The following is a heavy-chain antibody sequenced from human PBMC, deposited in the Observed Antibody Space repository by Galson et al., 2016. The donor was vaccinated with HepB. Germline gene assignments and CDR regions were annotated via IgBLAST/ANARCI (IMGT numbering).Heavy chain of an antibody. CDR2: IIPIFGTA. J-gene: IGHJ4*02. CDR1: GGTFSNFV. CDR3: ARASYYYGSGIEY. D-gene: IGHD3-10*01. Sequence: SVKVSCKASGGTFSNFVIHWVRQAPGQGLEWMGGIIPIFGTANYAQKFQGRVTVTADESSSTAYMELSSLRSEDTALYYCARASYYYGSGIEYWGQGTLVTVSS. V-gene: IGHV1-69*13.